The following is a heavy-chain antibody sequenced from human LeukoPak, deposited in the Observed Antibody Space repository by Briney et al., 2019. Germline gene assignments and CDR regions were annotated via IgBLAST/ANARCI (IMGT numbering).Heavy chain of an antibody. CDR3: ARGGRTVADY. CDR2: INPNSGGT. D-gene: IGHD6-19*01. V-gene: IGHV1-2*04. J-gene: IGHJ4*02. CDR1: GGTFSSYA. Sequence: ASVKVSCKASGGTFSSYAISWVRQAPGQGLEWMGWINPNSGGTNYAQKFQGWVTMTRDTSISTAYVELSRLRSDDTAVYYCARGGRTVADYWGQGTLVTVSS.